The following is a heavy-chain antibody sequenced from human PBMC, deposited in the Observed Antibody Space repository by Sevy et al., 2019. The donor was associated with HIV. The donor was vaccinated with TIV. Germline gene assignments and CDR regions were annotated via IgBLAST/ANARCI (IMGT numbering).Heavy chain of an antibody. CDR2: IYTSGST. CDR1: GGSISSGSYY. D-gene: IGHD2-2*01. CDR3: ARESGDCSSTSCYEGVFDY. V-gene: IGHV4-61*02. J-gene: IGHJ4*02. Sequence: SETLSLTCTVSGGSISSGSYYWSWIRQPAGKGLEWIGRIYTSGSTNYNPSLKSRVTISVDMSKNQFSLKLSSVTAADTAVYYCARESGDCSSTSCYEGVFDYWGQGTLVTVSS.